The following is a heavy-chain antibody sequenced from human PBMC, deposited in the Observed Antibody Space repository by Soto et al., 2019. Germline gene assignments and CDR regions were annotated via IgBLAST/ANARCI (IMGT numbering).Heavy chain of an antibody. J-gene: IGHJ4*02. CDR3: ATVATAYDYVWGSYRRPYDY. Sequence: ASVKVSCKVSGYTLTELSMHWVRQAPGKGLEWMGGFDPEDGETIYAQKFQGRVTMTEDTSTDTAYMELSSLRSEDTAVYYCATVATAYDYVWGSYRRPYDYWGQGTLVTVSS. D-gene: IGHD3-16*02. CDR1: GYTLTELS. V-gene: IGHV1-24*01. CDR2: FDPEDGET.